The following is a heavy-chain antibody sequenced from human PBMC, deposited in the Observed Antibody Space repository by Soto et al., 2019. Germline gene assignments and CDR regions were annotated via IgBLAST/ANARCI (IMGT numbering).Heavy chain of an antibody. D-gene: IGHD3-10*01. J-gene: IGHJ4*02. CDR1: GYTFTTYA. V-gene: IGHV1-3*05. Sequence: QGQLVQSGAEEKKPGASVKVSCKASGYTFTTYAMHWVRQAPGQRLEWMGWLNAGNSNTKYSQKFHVRVTITRDTSASTAYMELSSLRSEDTAVYYSARDRGLTLDYWGQGTLVTVSS. CDR3: ARDRGLTLDY. CDR2: LNAGNSNT.